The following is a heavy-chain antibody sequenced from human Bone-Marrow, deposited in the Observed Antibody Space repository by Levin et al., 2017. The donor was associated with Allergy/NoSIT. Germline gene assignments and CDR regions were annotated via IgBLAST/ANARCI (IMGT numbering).Heavy chain of an antibody. D-gene: IGHD1-7*01. V-gene: IGHV5-51*01. Sequence: GESLKISCKGSGYSFTSSWIGWVRPLPEKGLEWVGSIYLGDSDSRYSPSFQGQVSISADKSSSTAYLQWRSLKASDTAMYYCARRAPNRIGTTGNWFDPWGQGILVTVSS. CDR3: ARRAPNRIGTTGNWFDP. CDR2: IYLGDSDS. CDR1: GYSFTSSW. J-gene: IGHJ5*02.